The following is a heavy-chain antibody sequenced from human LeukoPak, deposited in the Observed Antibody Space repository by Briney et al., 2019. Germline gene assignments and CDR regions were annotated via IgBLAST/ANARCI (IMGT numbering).Heavy chain of an antibody. J-gene: IGHJ3*02. CDR1: GGSISSYY. CDR3: ARDGRITIFGVVHDAFDI. V-gene: IGHV4-4*07. D-gene: IGHD3-3*01. CDR2: IYTSGST. Sequence: PSDTLSLTCTVSGGSISSYYWSWIRQPARKGLEWIGRIYTSGSTNYNPSLKSRVTMSVDTSKNQFSLKLSSVTAADTAVYYCARDGRITIFGVVHDAFDIWGQGTMVTVSS.